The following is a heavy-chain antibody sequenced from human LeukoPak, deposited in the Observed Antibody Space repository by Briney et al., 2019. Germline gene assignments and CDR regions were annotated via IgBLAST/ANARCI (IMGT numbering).Heavy chain of an antibody. Sequence: GGSLRLSCAASGFTFSSYGMHWVRQAPGNGLEWVAVIWYDGSNKYYADSVKGRFTISRDNSKNTLYLQMNSLRAEDTAVYYCAREQNFDWELYGMDVWGKGNTVTVSS. CDR3: AREQNFDWELYGMDV. J-gene: IGHJ6*04. CDR1: GFTFSSYG. V-gene: IGHV3-33*01. D-gene: IGHD3-9*01. CDR2: IWYDGSNK.